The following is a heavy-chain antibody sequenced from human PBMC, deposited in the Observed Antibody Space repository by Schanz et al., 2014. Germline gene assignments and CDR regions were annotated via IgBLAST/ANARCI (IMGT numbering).Heavy chain of an antibody. CDR3: AKDGIMVQGVIWERYFDS. D-gene: IGHD3-10*01. CDR2: ISWNSGSI. CDR1: GFPFNEYG. V-gene: IGHV3-9*01. Sequence: EVQLVESGGDLVQPGRSLRLSCAASGFPFNEYGMLWVRQAPGKGLEWVSSISWNSGSIDYADSVKGRFTISRDNAKNSLYLQMNSLRAEDTALYYCAKDGIMVQGVIWERYFDSWGQGTLVTVSS. J-gene: IGHJ4*02.